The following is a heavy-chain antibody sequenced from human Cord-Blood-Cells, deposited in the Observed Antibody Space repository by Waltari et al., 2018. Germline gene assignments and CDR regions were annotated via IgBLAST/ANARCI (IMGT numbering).Heavy chain of an antibody. J-gene: IGHJ4*02. CDR1: VFTFGSYG. Sequence: QVELVESGGGVVQPGRSLRVSCAATVFTFGSYGMHWGLQAPGKGLEWVAVIWDDGSNKYYADSVKGRFTISRDNSKNTLYLQMNSLRAEDTAVYYCAREGRIGVAATPAYFDYWGQGTLVTVSS. CDR3: AREGRIGVAATPAYFDY. D-gene: IGHD2-15*01. V-gene: IGHV3-33*01. CDR2: IWDDGSNK.